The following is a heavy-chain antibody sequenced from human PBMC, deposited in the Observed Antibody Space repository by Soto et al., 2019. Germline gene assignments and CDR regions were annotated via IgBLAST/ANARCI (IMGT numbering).Heavy chain of an antibody. CDR2: IYSGGST. D-gene: IGHD3-10*01. V-gene: IGHV3-53*01. J-gene: IGHJ4*02. Sequence: GGSLRLSCAASGFTVSSNYMSWVRQAPGKGLEWVSVIYSGGSTYYADSVKGRFTISRDNSKNTLYLQMNSLRAEDTAVYYCARDYYGSGSYHWGQGTLVTVSS. CDR3: ARDYYGSGSYH. CDR1: GFTVSSNY.